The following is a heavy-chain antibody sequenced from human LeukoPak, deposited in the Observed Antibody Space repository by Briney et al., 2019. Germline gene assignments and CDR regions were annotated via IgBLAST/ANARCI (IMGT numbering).Heavy chain of an antibody. V-gene: IGHV1-18*01. J-gene: IGHJ4*02. CDR3: ARDPPMQYCSSTSCPLGY. CDR1: GYTFTSYV. CDR2: MSAYNGNT. Sequence: ASVKVSCKASGYTFTSYVIGGVGQAPGQGLGWMGWMSAYNGNTNYAQKLQGRVAMTTDTSTSTAYMELRSLRSDDTAVYYCARDPPMQYCSSTSCPLGYWGQGTLVTVSS. D-gene: IGHD2-2*01.